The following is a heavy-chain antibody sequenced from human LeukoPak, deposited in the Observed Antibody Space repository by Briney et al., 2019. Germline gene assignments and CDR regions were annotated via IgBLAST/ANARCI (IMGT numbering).Heavy chain of an antibody. J-gene: IGHJ4*02. D-gene: IGHD3-16*02. Sequence: SETLSLTCTVSGGSISSSTYYWGWIRQPPGKGLEWIGSIYYRGNSYYNPSLKSRVTISVDTSKNQFSLRLSSVTAADTAVYYCARRTFGGVIAYWGQGTLVTVSS. V-gene: IGHV4-39*07. CDR2: IYYRGNS. CDR3: ARRTFGGVIAY. CDR1: GGSISSSTYY.